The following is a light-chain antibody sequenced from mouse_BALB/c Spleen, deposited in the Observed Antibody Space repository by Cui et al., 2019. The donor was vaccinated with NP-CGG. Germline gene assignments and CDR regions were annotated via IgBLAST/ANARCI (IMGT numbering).Light chain of an antibody. CDR2: GTN. J-gene: IGLJ1*01. CDR1: TGAVTIRNY. V-gene: IGLV1*01. Sequence: QAVVTQDSALTTSPGETVTLTCRSSTGAVTIRNYANWVQEKPDHLFTGLIGGTNNRAPGVPARFSGSLIGDKAALTITGAQTEDEAIYFCALWYSNHWVFGGGTKLTVL. CDR3: ALWYSNHWV.